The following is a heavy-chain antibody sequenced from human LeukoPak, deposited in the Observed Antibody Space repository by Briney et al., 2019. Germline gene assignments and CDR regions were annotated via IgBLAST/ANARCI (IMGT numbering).Heavy chain of an antibody. Sequence: SQTLSLTCTVSGGSISSGSYYWSWIRQPAGKGLEWIGRIYTSGSTNYNPSLKSRVTISVDTSKNQFSLKLNSVTAADTAVYYCARGYDFWSGSGDRFDPWGQGTLVTVSS. D-gene: IGHD3-3*01. CDR1: GGSISSGSYY. J-gene: IGHJ5*02. V-gene: IGHV4-61*02. CDR3: ARGYDFWSGSGDRFDP. CDR2: IYTSGST.